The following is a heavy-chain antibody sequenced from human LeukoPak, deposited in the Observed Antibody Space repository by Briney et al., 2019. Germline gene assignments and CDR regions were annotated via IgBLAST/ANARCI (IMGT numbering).Heavy chain of an antibody. V-gene: IGHV1-46*01. CDR1: GYTFTSYY. J-gene: IGHJ4*02. D-gene: IGHD3-10*01. CDR2: INPSGGST. Sequence: ASVKVSCKASGYTFTSYYMHWVRQAPGQGLEWMGIINPSGGSTSYTQKFQGRVTMTRDTSPRTIYMELSSLRSEDTAVYYCARDAVGKTMVRGVAPPYYFDYWGQGTLVTVSS. CDR3: ARDAVGKTMVRGVAPPYYFDY.